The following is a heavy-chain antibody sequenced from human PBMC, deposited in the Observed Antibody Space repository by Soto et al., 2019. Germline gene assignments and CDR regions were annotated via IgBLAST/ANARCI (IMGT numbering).Heavy chain of an antibody. Sequence: GASVKVSCKASGYTFTSYGISWVRQAPGQGLEWMGWISAYNGNTNYAQKLQGRVTMTTDTSTSTAYMELRSLRSDDTAVYYCVRDKSAIPKYYYDSSGYFWVPEMDVWGQGTTVTVSS. V-gene: IGHV1-18*01. D-gene: IGHD3-22*01. CDR2: ISAYNGNT. CDR1: GYTFTSYG. J-gene: IGHJ6*02. CDR3: VRDKSAIPKYYYDSSGYFWVPEMDV.